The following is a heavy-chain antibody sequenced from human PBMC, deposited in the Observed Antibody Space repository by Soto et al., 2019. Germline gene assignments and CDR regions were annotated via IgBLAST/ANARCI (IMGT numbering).Heavy chain of an antibody. J-gene: IGHJ6*02. CDR2: FDPEDGET. CDR1: GYTLTELS. Sequence: ASVKVSCKVSGYTLTELSMHWVRQAPGKGLEWMGGFDPEDGETIYAQKFQGRVTMTEDTSTDTAYMELSSLRSEDTAVYYCATLKAQNYYYYYGMDVWGQGTLVTVSS. V-gene: IGHV1-24*01. CDR3: ATLKAQNYYYYYGMDV.